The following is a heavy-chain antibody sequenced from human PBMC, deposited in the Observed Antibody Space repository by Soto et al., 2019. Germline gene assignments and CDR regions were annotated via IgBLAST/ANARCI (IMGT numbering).Heavy chain of an antibody. CDR1: EFTFSNYA. D-gene: IGHD4-17*01. CDR3: ARGPCYSDSFFAH. V-gene: IGHV3-30*03. J-gene: IGHJ4*02. Sequence: QVQLVESGGGAVQPGGSRRLSCAASEFTFSNYAMHWVRQAPGKGLQLLAVISYDGNNTYYADSVEGRFNISRDNSKNTVYLKMNSLRLEYTAVYYCARGPCYSDSFFAHWGQGTLVTVSS. CDR2: ISYDGNNT.